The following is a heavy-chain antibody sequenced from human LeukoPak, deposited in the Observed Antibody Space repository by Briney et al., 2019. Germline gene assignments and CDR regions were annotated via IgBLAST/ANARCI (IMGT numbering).Heavy chain of an antibody. V-gene: IGHV4-30-2*01. CDR2: LYHTGST. Sequence: PSETLSLTCAVSGGSINSTGYSWSWIRQPPGKGLEWVGYLYHTGSTDYNPSLKSRVTMSVDRSKNQFSLKLSSLTAADTAVYYCARSVGWFDPWGQGTLVTVSS. J-gene: IGHJ5*02. CDR1: GGSINSTGYS. CDR3: ARSVGWFDP. D-gene: IGHD2-2*01.